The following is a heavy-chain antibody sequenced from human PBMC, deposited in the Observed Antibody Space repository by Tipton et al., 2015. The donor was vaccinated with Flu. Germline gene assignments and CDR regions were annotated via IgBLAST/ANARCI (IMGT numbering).Heavy chain of an antibody. Sequence: SLRLSCSASGFTFGFFAMNWVRQAPGKGLEWVAVISYDGSNKYYADSVRVRFTISRDNSKNTLYLQMNSLRADDTAVYYCARSRLSSSGPSEYFQYWGQGTLATVSS. J-gene: IGHJ1*01. CDR3: ARSRLSSSGPSEYFQY. CDR1: GFTFGFFA. V-gene: IGHV3-30-3*01. D-gene: IGHD6-13*01. CDR2: ISYDGSNK.